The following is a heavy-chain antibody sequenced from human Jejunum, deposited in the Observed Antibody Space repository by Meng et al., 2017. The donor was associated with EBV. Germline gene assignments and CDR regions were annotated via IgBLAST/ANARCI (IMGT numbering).Heavy chain of an antibody. CDR1: GGSVSTASYY. V-gene: IGHV4-61*01. D-gene: IGHD3-22*01. Sequence: QVQLQESGPGLVEPAETLSLPCPVSGGSVSTASYYWSWIRQSPGKGLGWIGYIYYSGNTNYNPSLKSRATITVDTSKNQFSLKLSSVTAADTAVYYCARVVDYYERSGYPDFWGQGTLVTVSS. CDR2: IYYSGNT. CDR3: ARVVDYYERSGYPDF. J-gene: IGHJ4*02.